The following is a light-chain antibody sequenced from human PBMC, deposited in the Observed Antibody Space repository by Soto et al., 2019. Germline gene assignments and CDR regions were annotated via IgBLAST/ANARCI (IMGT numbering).Light chain of an antibody. CDR1: QSVYSK. V-gene: IGKV3-15*01. CDR2: GVS. CDR3: QQYNNWPWT. Sequence: MTQSPCTLSVSPAERATLTCRASQSVYSKLAWYQQKPGQAPRLLIYGVSTRATGIPARFSGSGSGTEFTLTISSLQSEDFVVYHCQQYNNWPWTFGHGTKVDIK. J-gene: IGKJ1*01.